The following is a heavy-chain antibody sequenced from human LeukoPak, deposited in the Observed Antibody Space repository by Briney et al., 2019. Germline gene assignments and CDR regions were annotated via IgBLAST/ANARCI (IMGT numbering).Heavy chain of an antibody. J-gene: IGHJ4*02. V-gene: IGHV4-34*01. CDR2: IHYSGAT. D-gene: IGHD3-9*01. Sequence: SETLSLTCAVYGGSVTGYYWSWIRQTPGRGLEWVGEIHYSGATSYNPSLKSRATISTDTSKNHFSLRLSSVTAADTAVYFCARGNILTGYCLDFWGQGALVTVSS. CDR3: ARGNILTGYCLDF. CDR1: GGSVTGYY.